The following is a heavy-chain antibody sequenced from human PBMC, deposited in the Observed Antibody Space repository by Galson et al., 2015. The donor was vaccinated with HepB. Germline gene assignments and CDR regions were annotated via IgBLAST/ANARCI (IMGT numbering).Heavy chain of an antibody. J-gene: IGHJ6*02. D-gene: IGHD2-2*01. CDR1: GSSFNSFT. CDR2: FIPHLDRA. V-gene: IGHV1-69*10. Sequence: SVQVSCKASGSSFNSFTFSWVRQAPGQGLECIGEFIPHLDRAKYTQPFKGRRTLTADKSTATVFMDLRSLRSDDTAKYYCARGRVEEVVIIPGAVNHPRISYGLDVWGQGTTVTVSS. CDR3: ARGRVEEVVIIPGAVNHPRISYGLDV.